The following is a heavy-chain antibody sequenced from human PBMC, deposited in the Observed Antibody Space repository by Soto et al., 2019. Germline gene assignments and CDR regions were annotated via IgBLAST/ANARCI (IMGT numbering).Heavy chain of an antibody. Sequence: SGPTLVNPTQTLTLTCTFSGFSLSTSGVGVGWIRQPPGKALEWLALIYWDDDKRYSPSLKSRLTITKDTSKNQVVLTMTNMDPVDTATYYCARRSYSSSWYGYNWFDPWGQGTLVTVSS. CDR2: IYWDDDK. CDR1: GFSLSTSGVG. J-gene: IGHJ5*02. V-gene: IGHV2-5*02. D-gene: IGHD6-13*01. CDR3: ARRSYSSSWYGYNWFDP.